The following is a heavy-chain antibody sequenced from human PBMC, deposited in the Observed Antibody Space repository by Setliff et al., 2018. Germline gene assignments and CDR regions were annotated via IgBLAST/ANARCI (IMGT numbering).Heavy chain of an antibody. CDR3: ARDVPLTTVTKNYFGP. CDR2: ISPHNGIT. Sequence: GASVKVSCKASGYTFTTFGVSWVRQVPGQGLEWLGWISPHNGITRYRQKFQGRVTLTSETTTGTVYMELRSLNSDDTAVYYCARDVPLTTVTKNYFGPWGQGTLVTVSS. J-gene: IGHJ5*02. V-gene: IGHV1-18*01. D-gene: IGHD4-17*01. CDR1: GYTFTTFG.